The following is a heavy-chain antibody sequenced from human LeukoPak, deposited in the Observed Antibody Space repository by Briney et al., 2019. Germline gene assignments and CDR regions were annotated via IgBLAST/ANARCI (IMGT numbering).Heavy chain of an antibody. D-gene: IGHD1-7*01. CDR3: ARDRHRHRGTNGGGDAFDI. V-gene: IGHV3-53*01. J-gene: IGHJ3*02. CDR1: GFSVSSNY. CDR2: IYSDGST. Sequence: GGSLRLSCAASGFSVSSNYISWVRQAPGKGLEWVSIIYSDGSTFHADSVKGRFTMSRDNSKNTLDLQMNSLRADDTAVYFCARDRHRHRGTNGGGDAFDIWGQGTMVTVTS.